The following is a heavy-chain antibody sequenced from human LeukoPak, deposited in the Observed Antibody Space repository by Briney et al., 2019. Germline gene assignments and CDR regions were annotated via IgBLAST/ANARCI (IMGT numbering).Heavy chain of an antibody. D-gene: IGHD2-2*01. CDR2: INPNSGGT. CDR3: ARESDCSSTSCHFDY. V-gene: IGHV1-2*02. CDR1: GYTFTGYY. J-gene: IGHJ4*02. Sequence: GASVKVSCKASGYTFTGYYIHWVRQAPGQGLEWMGWINPNSGGTNYAQSFQGRVAMTRDTSVSTTYMELSRLRSDDTAVYYCARESDCSSTSCHFDYWGQGTPVTVSS.